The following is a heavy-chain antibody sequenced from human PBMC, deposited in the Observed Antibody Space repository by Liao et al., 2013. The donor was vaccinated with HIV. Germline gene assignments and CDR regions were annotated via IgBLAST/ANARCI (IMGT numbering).Heavy chain of an antibody. J-gene: IGHJ4*02. D-gene: IGHD2/OR15-2a*01. CDR1: GGSISNYY. V-gene: IGHV4-59*01. CDR3: VRGDPWGNIDY. CDR2: IHHSGNT. Sequence: QVQLQQSGPGLVKPSETLSLTCSVFGGSISNYYWSWVRQPPGKGMEWLGYIHHSGNTNYSPSLKSRVSMFVDTSKNQFSLNLNSVTAADTAVYYCVRGDPWGNIDYWGQGALVTVSS.